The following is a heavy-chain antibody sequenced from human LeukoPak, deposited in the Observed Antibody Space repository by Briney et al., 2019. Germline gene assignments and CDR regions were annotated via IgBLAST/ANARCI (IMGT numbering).Heavy chain of an antibody. J-gene: IGHJ4*02. V-gene: IGHV3-23*01. D-gene: IGHD4-17*01. CDR3: AKAGGGLRSYRYYFDY. Sequence: GGSLRLSCAASGFTFSSYAMSWVRQAPGKGLEWVSYISSSGSTIYYADSVKGRFTISRDNSKNTLYLQMNSLRAEDTAVYYCAKAGGGLRSYRYYFDYWGQGTLVTVSS. CDR1: GFTFSSYA. CDR2: ISSSGSTI.